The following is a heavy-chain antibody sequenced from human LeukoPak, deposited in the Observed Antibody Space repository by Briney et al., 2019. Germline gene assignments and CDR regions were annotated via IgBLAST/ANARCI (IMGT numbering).Heavy chain of an antibody. CDR3: ARDLRDDYVWWFDP. J-gene: IGHJ5*02. Sequence: SETLSLTCTVSGGSISSYYWSWIRQPPGKGLEWIGYIYYSGSTNYNPSLKSRVTISVDTSKNQFSLKLSSVTAADTAVYYCARDLRDDYVWWFDPWGQGTLVTVSS. D-gene: IGHD3-16*01. CDR1: GGSISSYY. V-gene: IGHV4-59*01. CDR2: IYYSGST.